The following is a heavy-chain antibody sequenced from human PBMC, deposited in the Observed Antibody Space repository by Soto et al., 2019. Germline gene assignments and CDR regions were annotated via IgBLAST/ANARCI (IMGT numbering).Heavy chain of an antibody. J-gene: IGHJ6*02. CDR2: IIPIFGTA. V-gene: IGHV1-69*12. Sequence: QVQLVQSGAEVKKPASSVKVSCKASGGTFSSYAISWVRQAPGQGLEWMGGIIPIFGTADYAQKFQGRVTITADESTSTAYMELSSLRSEDTAVYYCATHWTGVPRYYYGMEVWGQGTTVTVSS. CDR3: ATHWTGVPRYYYGMEV. D-gene: IGHD2-8*02. CDR1: GGTFSSYA.